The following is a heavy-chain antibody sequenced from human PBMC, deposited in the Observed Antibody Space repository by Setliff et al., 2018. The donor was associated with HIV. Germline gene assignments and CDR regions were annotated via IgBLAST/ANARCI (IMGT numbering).Heavy chain of an antibody. J-gene: IGHJ6*03. D-gene: IGHD3-10*01. CDR3: ARGRLLWSGSYYYYYMDV. CDR2: IRSRPYGGTS. CDR1: GFTFSNAW. V-gene: IGHV3-15*08. Sequence: GGSLRLSCEVSGFTFSNAWMSWVRQSPGKGLEWVAFIRSRPYGGTSQYAASVRGRFTISRDDSKNSLYLQMNSLKTEDTAVYYCARGRLLWSGSYYYYYMDVWGKGTTVTVSS.